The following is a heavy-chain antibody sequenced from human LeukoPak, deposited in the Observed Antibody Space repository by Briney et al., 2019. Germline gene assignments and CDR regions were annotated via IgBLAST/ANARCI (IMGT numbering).Heavy chain of an antibody. CDR3: AKEKKSGGWPIDY. CDR1: GFTFSSYS. CDR2: ISDGGDYT. Sequence: PGGSLRLSCAASGFTFSSYSMNWVRQAPGKGLEWVSGISDGGDYTYYADSVKGRFTISRDNSQNTLYLQMNSLRADDTAVYHCAKEKKSGGWPIDYWGQGALVTVSS. D-gene: IGHD2-15*01. J-gene: IGHJ4*02. V-gene: IGHV3-23*01.